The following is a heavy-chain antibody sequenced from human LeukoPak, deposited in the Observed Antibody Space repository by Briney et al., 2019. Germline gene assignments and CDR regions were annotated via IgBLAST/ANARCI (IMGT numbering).Heavy chain of an antibody. V-gene: IGHV4-39*07. J-gene: IGHJ4*02. CDR1: GGPISSSSYY. CDR3: ARDLRITMIVVVAYYFDY. CDR2: IYYSGST. D-gene: IGHD3-22*01. Sequence: SETLSLTCTVSGGPISSSSYYWSWIRQPPGKGLEWIGSIYYSGSTYYNPSLKSRVTISVDTSKNQFSLKLSSVTAADTAVYYCARDLRITMIVVVAYYFDYWGQGTLVTVSS.